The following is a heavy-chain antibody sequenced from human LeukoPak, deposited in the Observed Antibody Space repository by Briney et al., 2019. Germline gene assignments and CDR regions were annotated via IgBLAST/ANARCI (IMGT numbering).Heavy chain of an antibody. CDR1: GFTFSIAW. D-gene: IGHD6-13*01. CDR2: IKSKTDGGTA. Sequence: GGSLRLSCAASGFTFSIAWMTWVRQAPGKGLEWVGRIKSKTDGGTADYVAPVKGRFTISRDDSKSTMYLQMNSLKTEDTAVYYCTTDSPIFSSAWSWFAPWGQGTLVTVSS. V-gene: IGHV3-15*01. J-gene: IGHJ5*02. CDR3: TTDSPIFSSAWSWFAP.